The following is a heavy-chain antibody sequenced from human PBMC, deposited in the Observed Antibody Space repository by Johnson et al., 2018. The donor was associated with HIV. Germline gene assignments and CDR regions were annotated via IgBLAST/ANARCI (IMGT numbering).Heavy chain of an antibody. Sequence: VQLVESGGGVVRPGGSLRLSCAASGFTVSSNYMSWVRQAPGKGLEWVSIIYSDGSTYFAYSVKGRFPISRDNAKNSLYLQMNSLRAEDTAVYYCARVIPDSFDVWGARDDGHRLF. D-gene: IGHD2-21*01. V-gene: IGHV3-66*02. CDR1: GFTVSSNY. CDR3: ARVIPDSFDV. J-gene: IGHJ3*01. CDR2: IYSDGST.